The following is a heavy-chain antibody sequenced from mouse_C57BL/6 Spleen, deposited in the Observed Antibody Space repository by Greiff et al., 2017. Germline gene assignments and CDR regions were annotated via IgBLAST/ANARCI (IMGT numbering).Heavy chain of an antibody. CDR2: IWRGGST. Sequence: VQLQQSGPGLVQPSQRLSITCTVSGFSLTSYGVHWVRQSPGKGLEWLGVIWRGGSTDYNAAFMSRLSITKDNSKSQVFFKMNSLQADDTAIYYCAKNKELGQTWFAYWGQGTLVTVSA. D-gene: IGHD4-1*01. CDR3: AKNKELGQTWFAY. CDR1: GFSLTSYG. V-gene: IGHV2-5*01. J-gene: IGHJ3*01.